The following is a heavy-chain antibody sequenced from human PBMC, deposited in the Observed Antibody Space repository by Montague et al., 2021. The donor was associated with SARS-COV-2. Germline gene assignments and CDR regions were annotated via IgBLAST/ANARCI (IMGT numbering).Heavy chain of an antibody. CDR2: IWHDGSNK. J-gene: IGHJ4*02. V-gene: IGHV3-33*06. CDR3: AKEGGDYSGEGYYFDH. D-gene: IGHD2-15*01. CDR1: GFKFNNYG. Sequence: SLRLSCAASGFKFNNYGMHWVRQAPGKGLEWVAIIWHDGSNKYYRDSVKGRFTISRDNSKSTSYLQMDSLRAEDTAVYYYAKEGGDYSGEGYYFDHWGRGTLVTVSS.